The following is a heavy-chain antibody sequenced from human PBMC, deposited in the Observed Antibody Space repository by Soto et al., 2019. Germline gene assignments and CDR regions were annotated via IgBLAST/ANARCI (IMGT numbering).Heavy chain of an antibody. V-gene: IGHV3-23*01. Sequence: GGSLRLSCAASGFTFSSYAMSWVRQAPGKGLEWVSAISGSGGSTYYADSVKGRFTISRDNSKNTLYLQMNSLRAEDTAVYYCAKDIXVVPAAVQFYYYYGMDVWGQGTTVTVSS. CDR1: GFTFSSYA. J-gene: IGHJ6*02. CDR3: AKDIXVVPAAVQFYYYYGMDV. CDR2: ISGSGGST. D-gene: IGHD2-2*02.